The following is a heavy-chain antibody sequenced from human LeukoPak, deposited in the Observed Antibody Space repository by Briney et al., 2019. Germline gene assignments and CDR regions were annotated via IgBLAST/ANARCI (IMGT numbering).Heavy chain of an antibody. Sequence: PGGSLRLSCAASAFTFSRYWMGWVRQAPGKGLEWVANIKQDSSEKYYADSEKGRFTISRDNGKNSLYLKMNSLRAEDTAVYYCTRYSGLNHRDFYFWGHEALVTVSS. D-gene: IGHD5-12*01. CDR3: TRYSGLNHRDFYF. J-gene: IGHJ4*03. CDR1: AFTFSRYW. V-gene: IGHV3-7*01. CDR2: IKQDSSEK.